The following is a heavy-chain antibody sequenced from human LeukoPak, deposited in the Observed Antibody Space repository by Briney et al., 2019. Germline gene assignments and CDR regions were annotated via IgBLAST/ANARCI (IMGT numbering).Heavy chain of an antibody. D-gene: IGHD3-9*01. CDR3: ARPRYTNSQDAFDI. J-gene: IGHJ3*02. V-gene: IGHV1-46*01. CDR2: IEPSIGGS. Sequence: ASVKVSCKASGYTFTTYFLHWVRQAPGQGLEWMGIIEPSIGGSTSAQKFQFRVTITRDKSTSTVYMELSSLTSEDTAVYYCARPRYTNSQDAFDIWGQGTMVTVSS. CDR1: GYTFTTYF.